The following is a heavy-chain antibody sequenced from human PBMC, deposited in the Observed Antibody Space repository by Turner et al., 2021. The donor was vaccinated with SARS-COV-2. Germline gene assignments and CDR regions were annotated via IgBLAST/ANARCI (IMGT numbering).Heavy chain of an antibody. V-gene: IGHV4-59*08. D-gene: IGHD5-18*01. CDR1: GGAISSYY. CDR3: ASLNVYTPYYGMDV. J-gene: IGHJ6*02. CDR2: IYYSGST. Sequence: QVQLQESGPGLVKPSETLSLTCTVSGGAISSYYWSWIWQPPGKGLEWIGYIYYSGSTNYNPSLKSRVTISVDTSKNQFSLKLSSVTAADAAVYYCASLNVYTPYYGMDVWGQGTTVTVSS.